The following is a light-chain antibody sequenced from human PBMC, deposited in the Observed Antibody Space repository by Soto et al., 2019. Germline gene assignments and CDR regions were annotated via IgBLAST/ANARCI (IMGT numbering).Light chain of an antibody. CDR1: QYIVST. V-gene: IGKV3-15*01. J-gene: IGKJ2*01. CDR2: SAS. CDR3: QQYKKWPYT. Sequence: EIVMTQSPETLSASPGERVTLSCRASQYIVSTMAWYQQKPGQAPRLLFFSASTRATGLPDRFSASGSGADFTLTISSLQAEDSGLYYCQQYKKWPYTFGQGTRLQI.